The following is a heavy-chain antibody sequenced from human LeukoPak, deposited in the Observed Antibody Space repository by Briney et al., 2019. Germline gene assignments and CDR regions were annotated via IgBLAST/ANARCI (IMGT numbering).Heavy chain of an antibody. D-gene: IGHD2-21*02. CDR2: SNSDGSST. CDR3: AREDFNDYYFDY. Sequence: PGGSLRLSCAASGFTFRSYWMHWVRQAPGKGLVWGSRSNSDGSSTTYADSVKGRFTVSRDNAKNTLYLQMNSLRAEDTAMYYCAREDFNDYYFDYWGQGTLVTVSS. CDR1: GFTFRSYW. J-gene: IGHJ4*02. V-gene: IGHV3-74*01.